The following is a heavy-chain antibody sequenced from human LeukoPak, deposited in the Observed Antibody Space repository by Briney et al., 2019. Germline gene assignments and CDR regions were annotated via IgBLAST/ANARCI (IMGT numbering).Heavy chain of an antibody. CDR3: VRDLESGRYYDSSGDAFDI. CDR2: ISAHNGNT. D-gene: IGHD3-22*01. V-gene: IGHV1-18*01. Sequence: ASVKVSCKASGYTFTSYGISWVRQAPGQGLEWMGWISAHNGNTIYAQKIHGRVSMTTDTSTSTAYMELRSLSSDDTAFYYCVRDLESGRYYDSSGDAFDIWAQGTMVTVSP. J-gene: IGHJ3*02. CDR1: GYTFTSYG.